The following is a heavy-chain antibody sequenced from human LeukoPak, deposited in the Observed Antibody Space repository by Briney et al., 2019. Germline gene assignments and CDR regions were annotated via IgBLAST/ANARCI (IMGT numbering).Heavy chain of an antibody. J-gene: IGHJ4*02. D-gene: IGHD3-10*01. CDR3: ARDVSFGSGSLDY. Sequence: GGSLRVSCAASRFSSSNYWPHWVRPAPGRGLFWVARIYGHGGSTNYADSARGRFTISRDNVKNTLHLQTDSLRAEDTAVYYCARDVSFGSGSLDYWGQGTLVTVSS. CDR1: RFSSSNYW. CDR2: IYGHGGST. V-gene: IGHV3-74*01.